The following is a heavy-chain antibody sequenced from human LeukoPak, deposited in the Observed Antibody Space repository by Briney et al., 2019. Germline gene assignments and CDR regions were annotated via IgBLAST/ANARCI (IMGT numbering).Heavy chain of an antibody. D-gene: IGHD3-3*01. V-gene: IGHV1-46*01. CDR2: IYPRDGST. CDR1: GYTFTNNY. Sequence: ASVKVSCKASGYTFTNNYLHWVRQAPGQGLEWMGMIYPRDGSTSYAQNFQGRVTMTRDTSISTAYMELSRLRSDDTAVYYCARGVYDFVYYYYGMDVWGQGTTVTVSS. CDR3: ARGVYDFVYYYYGMDV. J-gene: IGHJ6*02.